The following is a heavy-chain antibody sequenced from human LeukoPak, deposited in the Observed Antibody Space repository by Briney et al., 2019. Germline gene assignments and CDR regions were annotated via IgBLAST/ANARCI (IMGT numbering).Heavy chain of an antibody. CDR3: ARDAFWSGYYNAFDI. J-gene: IGHJ3*02. D-gene: IGHD3-3*01. CDR2: IIPIFVTA. CDR1: GGTFSSYA. Sequence: SVKVSCKASGGTFSSYAISWVRQAPGQGLEWMGGIIPIFVTANYTQEFQGRVTITADESRKTVYMDLSSLRSEDTAVYYCARDAFWSGYYNAFDIWGQGTMVTVSS. V-gene: IGHV1-69*13.